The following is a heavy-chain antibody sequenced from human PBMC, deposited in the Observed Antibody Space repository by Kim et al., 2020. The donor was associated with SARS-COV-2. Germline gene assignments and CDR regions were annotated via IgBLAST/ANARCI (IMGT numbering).Heavy chain of an antibody. Sequence: GESLKISCKGSGYSFTSYWISWVRQMPGKGLEWMGRIDPTDSYTNYSPSFQGHVTISADKSISTAYLQWSSLKASDSAMYYCARSGIVAPARWFDPWGQGTLVTVSS. D-gene: IGHD1-26*01. J-gene: IGHJ5*02. CDR2: IDPTDSYT. V-gene: IGHV5-10-1*01. CDR1: GYSFTSYW. CDR3: ARSGIVAPARWFDP.